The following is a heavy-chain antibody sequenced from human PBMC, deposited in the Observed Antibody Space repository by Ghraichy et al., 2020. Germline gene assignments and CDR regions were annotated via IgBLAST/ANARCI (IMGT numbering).Heavy chain of an antibody. CDR2: INHSGST. Sequence: SQTLSLTCAVYGGSFSGYYWSWIRQPPGKGLEWIGEINHSGSTNYNPSLKSRVTISIDTSKNQFSLKLTSVTAADTAVYYCARGWSGSLDYYGMDVWGQGTTVTVSS. V-gene: IGHV4-34*01. J-gene: IGHJ6*02. CDR3: ARGWSGSLDYYGMDV. D-gene: IGHD3-3*01. CDR1: GGSFSGYY.